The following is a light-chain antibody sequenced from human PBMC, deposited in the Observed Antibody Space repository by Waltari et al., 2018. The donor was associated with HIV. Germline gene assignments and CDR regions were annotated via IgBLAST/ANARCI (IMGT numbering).Light chain of an antibody. Sequence: DNVMTQSPDSLAVSLGERATISCKSSQSVFYTSNNKDYLAWYQHKPGQPPKLLLYWAFIREAGVPERFSGSGSGTDFTLTISGVQAEDAAVYYCQQYFYSPQTFGQGTKVEIK. J-gene: IGKJ1*01. CDR2: WAF. V-gene: IGKV4-1*01. CDR1: QSVFYTSNNKDY. CDR3: QQYFYSPQT.